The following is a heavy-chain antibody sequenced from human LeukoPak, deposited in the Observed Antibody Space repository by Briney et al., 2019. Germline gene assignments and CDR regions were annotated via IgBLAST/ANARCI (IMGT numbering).Heavy chain of an antibody. Sequence: ASVKVSCKASGYTFTSYGISWVRQAPGQGLEWMGRIIPILGIANYAQKFQGRVTITADKSTSTAYMELSSLRSEDTAVYYCARVVAGDYFDYWGQGTLVTVSS. D-gene: IGHD5-12*01. CDR3: ARVVAGDYFDY. CDR2: IIPILGIA. V-gene: IGHV1-69*04. J-gene: IGHJ4*02. CDR1: GYTFTSYG.